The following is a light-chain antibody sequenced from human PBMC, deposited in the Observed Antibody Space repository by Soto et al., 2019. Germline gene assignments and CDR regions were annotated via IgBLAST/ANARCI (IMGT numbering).Light chain of an antibody. J-gene: IGKJ5*01. Sequence: EIVLTQSPGTLSLSPGERATLSCRASQSVSSSYLAWYQQTPGQAPRLLIYGASSRATGIPDRFSGSGSGTVFTITISRLEPEDFAVYYCQQYGSSPPITFGQGTRLEIK. CDR3: QQYGSSPPIT. V-gene: IGKV3-20*01. CDR2: GAS. CDR1: QSVSSSY.